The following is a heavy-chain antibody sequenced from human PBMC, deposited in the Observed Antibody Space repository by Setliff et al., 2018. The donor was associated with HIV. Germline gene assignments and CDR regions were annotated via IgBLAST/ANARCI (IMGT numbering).Heavy chain of an antibody. CDR2: IYNSGLT. CDR3: ARAGDSRAYYSLDS. D-gene: IGHD3-22*01. CDR1: GVSMDSGDYS. J-gene: IGHJ4*02. Sequence: SETLSLTCTVSGVSMDSGDYSWGWVRQSPGKGLAWIGYIYNSGLTYYNPSLKSRLTISADPSMNHFSLKLSSVTAADTAMYYCARAGDSRAYYSLDSWGQGTLVTVSS. V-gene: IGHV4-30-4*08.